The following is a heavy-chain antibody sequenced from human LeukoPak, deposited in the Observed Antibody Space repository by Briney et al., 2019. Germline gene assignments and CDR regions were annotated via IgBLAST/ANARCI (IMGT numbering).Heavy chain of an antibody. Sequence: GGSLRLSCAASGFTFNTYWMHWVRQAPGKGLVWVSSINADGRSTSYADSMKGRFTISRDNAKNTLYLQMNSLRAEDTAVYYCASQQSFHYYYMDVWGKGTTVTVSS. CDR3: ASQQSFHYYYMDV. D-gene: IGHD2/OR15-2a*01. CDR2: INADGRST. CDR1: GFTFNTYW. V-gene: IGHV3-74*01. J-gene: IGHJ6*03.